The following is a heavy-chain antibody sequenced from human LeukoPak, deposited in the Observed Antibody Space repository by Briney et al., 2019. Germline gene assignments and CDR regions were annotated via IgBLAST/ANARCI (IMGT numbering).Heavy chain of an antibody. D-gene: IGHD2-15*01. Sequence: SETLSLTCTVSGGSFSSGDNYCSWIRQPPGKGLEWIGYIHYGGSTFYNPSLKSRVTMSVDTSKNQFSLKLNSVTAADTAVYYCARGELLYDNWGQGTLVTVSS. CDR3: ARGELLYDN. CDR2: IHYGGST. J-gene: IGHJ4*02. V-gene: IGHV4-30-4*01. CDR1: GGSFSSGDNY.